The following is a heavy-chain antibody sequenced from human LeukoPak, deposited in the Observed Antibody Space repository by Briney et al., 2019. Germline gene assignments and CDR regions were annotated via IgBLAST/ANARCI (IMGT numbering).Heavy chain of an antibody. CDR1: GGSISSYY. J-gene: IGHJ4*02. Sequence: SEALSLTCTVSGGSISSYYWSWIRQPPGKGLEWIGYIYYSGSTNYNPSLKSRVTISVDTSKNQFSLKLSSVTAADTAVYYCARHMGLGYSYGYPYFDYWGQGTLVTVSS. V-gene: IGHV4-59*08. CDR3: ARHMGLGYSYGYPYFDY. CDR2: IYYSGST. D-gene: IGHD5-18*01.